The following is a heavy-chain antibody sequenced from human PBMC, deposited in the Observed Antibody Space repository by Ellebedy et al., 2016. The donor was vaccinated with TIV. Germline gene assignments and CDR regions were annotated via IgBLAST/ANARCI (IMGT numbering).Heavy chain of an antibody. CDR3: AREKYTIFGVVIPGGVY. Sequence: GGSLRLSXAASGFTFSSYSMNWVRQAPGKGLEWVSSISSSSSYIYYADSVKGRFTISRDNAKNSLYLQMNSLRAEDTAVYYCAREKYTIFGVVIPGGVYWGQGTLVTVSS. CDR1: GFTFSSYS. J-gene: IGHJ4*02. CDR2: ISSSSSYI. D-gene: IGHD3-3*01. V-gene: IGHV3-21*01.